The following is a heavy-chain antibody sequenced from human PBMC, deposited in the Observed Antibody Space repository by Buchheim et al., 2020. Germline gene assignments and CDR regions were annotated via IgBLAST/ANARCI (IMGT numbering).Heavy chain of an antibody. CDR2: INHSGST. J-gene: IGHJ5*02. CDR3: ARGLGIQLWFSWFGP. CDR1: GGSFSGYY. Sequence: QVQLQQWGAGLLKPSETLSLTCAVYGGSFSGYYWSWIRQPPGKGLEWIGEINHSGSTNYNPSLKSRVTISVDTSKNQFSLKRSSVTAADTAVYYCARGLGIQLWFSWFGPWGQGTL. V-gene: IGHV4-34*01. D-gene: IGHD5-18*01.